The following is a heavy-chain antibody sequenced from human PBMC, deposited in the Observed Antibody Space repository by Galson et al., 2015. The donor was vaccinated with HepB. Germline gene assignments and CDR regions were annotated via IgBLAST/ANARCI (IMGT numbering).Heavy chain of an antibody. CDR2: IYPGDSDT. Sequence: QSGAEVKKPGESLKISCTGSGYNFPSFWIGWVRQMPGKGLEWMGIIYPGDSDTRYSPSFQGQVTISADKSINTAYLQWSSRKASDTAIYYCARPLPSAYLDYWGQGTLVTFSS. V-gene: IGHV5-51*01. CDR1: GYNFPSFW. J-gene: IGHJ4*02. D-gene: IGHD3-22*01. CDR3: ARPLPSAYLDY.